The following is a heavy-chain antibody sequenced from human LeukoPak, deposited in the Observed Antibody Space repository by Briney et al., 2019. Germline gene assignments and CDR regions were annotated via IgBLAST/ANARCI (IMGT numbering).Heavy chain of an antibody. Sequence: GSLRLSCAASGFRFNNYWMNWVRQAPAKGLEWVAHINQDGSKTYYVDSVKGRFTVFRDNAKNSLYLQMDSLRVEDTAVYYCATGDYGVHGDYWGQGILVTVSS. V-gene: IGHV3-7*03. J-gene: IGHJ4*02. CDR3: ATGDYGVHGDY. CDR2: INQDGSKT. CDR1: GFRFNNYW. D-gene: IGHD4-17*01.